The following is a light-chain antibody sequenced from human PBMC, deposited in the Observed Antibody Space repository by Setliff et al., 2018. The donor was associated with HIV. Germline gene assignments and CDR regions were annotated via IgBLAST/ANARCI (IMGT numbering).Light chain of an antibody. CDR3: QSYDSSLSGCV. CDR1: SSNIGAGYD. CDR2: VNS. V-gene: IGLV1-40*01. J-gene: IGLJ1*01. Sequence: QSVLTQPPSVSGAPGQRVTISCTGSSSNIGAGYDVHWYQHLPGTAPKLLIDVNSDRPSGVPDRFSDSKSGTSASLAITGLQAEDEADYYCQSYDSSLSGCVFGTGTKGTVL.